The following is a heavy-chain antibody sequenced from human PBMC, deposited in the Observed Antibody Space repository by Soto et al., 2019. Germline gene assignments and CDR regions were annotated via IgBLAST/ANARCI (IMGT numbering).Heavy chain of an antibody. Sequence: ASVKVSCKASGYTFTSYDISWVRQAPGQGLEWMGWINAGNGNTKYSQKFQGRVTITRDTSASTAYMELSSLRSEDTAVYYCARANRYDSSGYYFDYWGQGTLVTVSS. J-gene: IGHJ4*02. D-gene: IGHD3-22*01. CDR3: ARANRYDSSGYYFDY. V-gene: IGHV1-18*01. CDR2: INAGNGNT. CDR1: GYTFTSYD.